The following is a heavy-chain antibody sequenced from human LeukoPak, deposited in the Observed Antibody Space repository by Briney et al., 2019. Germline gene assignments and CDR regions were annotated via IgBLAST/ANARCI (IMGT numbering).Heavy chain of an antibody. CDR3: ARDRLQLQS. CDR2: IYYTGNT. CDR1: GGSINNYY. V-gene: IGHV4-59*01. D-gene: IGHD5-24*01. Sequence: SETLSLTCAVSGGSINNYYWNWIRQPPGKGLEWIGYIYYTGNTNYNPSLKSRVTISVDTSKNQFSLKLSSVTAADTAVYYCARDRLQLQSWGQGTLVTVSS. J-gene: IGHJ5*02.